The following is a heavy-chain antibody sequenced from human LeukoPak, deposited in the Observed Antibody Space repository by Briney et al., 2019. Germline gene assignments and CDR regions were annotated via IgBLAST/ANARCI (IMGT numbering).Heavy chain of an antibody. CDR2: IYYSGST. V-gene: IGHV4-39*07. J-gene: IGHJ4*02. D-gene: IGHD5-24*01. CDR3: ASVFRDGYNYPNY. CDR1: GGSISSSSYY. Sequence: PSETLSLTCTVSGGSISSSSYYWGWIRQPPGKGLEWIGSIYYSGSTYYNPSLKSRVTISVDTSKNQSSLKLSSVTAADTAVYYCASVFRDGYNYPNYWGQGTLVTVSS.